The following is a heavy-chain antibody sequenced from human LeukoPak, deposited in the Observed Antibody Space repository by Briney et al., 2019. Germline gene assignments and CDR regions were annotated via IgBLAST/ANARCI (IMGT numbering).Heavy chain of an antibody. V-gene: IGHV3-21*01. J-gene: IGHJ4*02. Sequence: GGSLRLSCAASGFTLSSYSMNWVRQAPGKGLEWVSYISSRSTYLYYADSVKGRFTISRDNAKNSLFLQMNSLRAEDTAVYYCAKDYGGSADPRTFDYWGQGTLVTVSS. D-gene: IGHD3-10*01. CDR1: GFTLSSYS. CDR3: AKDYGGSADPRTFDY. CDR2: ISSRSTYL.